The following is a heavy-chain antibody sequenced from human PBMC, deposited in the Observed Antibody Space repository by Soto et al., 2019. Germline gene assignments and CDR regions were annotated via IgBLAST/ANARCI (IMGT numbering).Heavy chain of an antibody. V-gene: IGHV3-66*04. CDR1: GFSVTSNY. J-gene: IGHJ5*02. CDR3: AAHSAAYH. CDR2: IFSGGDT. D-gene: IGHD2-15*01. Sequence: EVQLVESGGGLVQPGGSLRLSCAASGFSVTSNYMTWVRQAPGKGLEWVSVIFSGGDTYYADSVKGSFTISRDKSKITLYLQRNTLRAKDTAVYYCAAHSAAYHWGQGTLVTVSS.